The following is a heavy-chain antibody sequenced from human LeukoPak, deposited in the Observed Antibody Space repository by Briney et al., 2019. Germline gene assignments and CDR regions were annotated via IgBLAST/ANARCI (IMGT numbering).Heavy chain of an antibody. J-gene: IGHJ5*02. CDR1: GFTFSSYA. CDR2: ISGSGGST. D-gene: IGHD6-19*01. V-gene: IGHV3-23*01. CDR3: AKQNSSGWYNWFDP. Sequence: PGGSLRLSCAASGFTFSSYAMSWVRQAPGKGLEWVSAISGSGGSTYYADSVKGRFTISRDNSKNTLYLQMNSLRAKDTAVYYCAKQNSSGWYNWFDPWGQGTLVTVSS.